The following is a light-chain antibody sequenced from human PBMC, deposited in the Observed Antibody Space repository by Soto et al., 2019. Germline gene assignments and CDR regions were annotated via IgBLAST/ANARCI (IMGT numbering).Light chain of an antibody. CDR2: GAS. CDR1: QSVDSRY. J-gene: IGKJ3*01. Sequence: EIVLTQSPGTLSLFPGERATLSCRASQSVDSRYLAWYQQKPGQAPRLLIYGASSRATGIPDRFRGSGSGTDFALTISRLEPEDLAIYYCQQYGDSPPTITFGPGTKVDIK. V-gene: IGKV3-20*01. CDR3: QQYGDSPPTIT.